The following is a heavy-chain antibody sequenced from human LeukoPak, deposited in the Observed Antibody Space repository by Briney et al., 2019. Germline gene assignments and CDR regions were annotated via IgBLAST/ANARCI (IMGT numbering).Heavy chain of an antibody. V-gene: IGHV3-23*01. CDR2: ISGSGGST. D-gene: IGHD3-22*01. Sequence: GGSLILSCAASGFTFSSHAMSWVRQAPGKGLEWVPGISGSGGSTYYADSVKGRFTISRDNSENTLYLQMNSLRAEDTAVYYCARGSGGYYDSGRRYYYGMDVWGQGTTVTVSS. J-gene: IGHJ6*02. CDR1: GFTFSSHA. CDR3: ARGSGGYYDSGRRYYYGMDV.